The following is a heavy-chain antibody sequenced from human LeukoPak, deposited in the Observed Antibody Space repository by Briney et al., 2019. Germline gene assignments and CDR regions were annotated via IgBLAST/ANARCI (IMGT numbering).Heavy chain of an antibody. V-gene: IGHV3-33*01. Sequence: PGRSLRLSCAASGFTFSSYGMHWVRQAPGKGLEWVAVIWYDGSNKYYADSVKGRFTISRDNSKNTLYLQMNSLRAKDTAVYYCARAGYDILTGYITPIDYWGQGTLVTVSS. CDR1: GFTFSSYG. CDR2: IWYDGSNK. J-gene: IGHJ4*02. CDR3: ARAGYDILTGYITPIDY. D-gene: IGHD3-9*01.